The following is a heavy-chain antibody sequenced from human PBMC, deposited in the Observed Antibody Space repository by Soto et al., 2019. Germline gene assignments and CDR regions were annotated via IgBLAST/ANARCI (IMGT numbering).Heavy chain of an antibody. CDR2: IHPTDGST. CDR1: GYNFASNH. J-gene: IGHJ4*02. D-gene: IGHD6-13*01. CDR3: VRDRFGSWTFDY. V-gene: IGHV1-46*01. Sequence: QVQLVQSGAEVKEPGASVKVSCKASGYNFASNHMHWVRQIPGQGLEWMGIIHPTDGSTSYAQRFRGRITLTRDAHTNTDYMELRGLTSEDTAVYYCVRDRFGSWTFDYWGQGTLLTVSP.